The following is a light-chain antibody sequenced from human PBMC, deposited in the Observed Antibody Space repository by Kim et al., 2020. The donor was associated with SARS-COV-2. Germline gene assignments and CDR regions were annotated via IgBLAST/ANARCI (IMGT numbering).Light chain of an antibody. V-gene: IGKV1-5*03. J-gene: IGKJ2*01. Sequence: SASGVDRVTITCRASESISGWLAWYQQQPGKAPKVLIYKASILENGVPSRFSGYGSGTEFTLTISSVQPDDIGTYYCQHYSTAPYTFGQGTKLEI. CDR2: KAS. CDR1: ESISGW. CDR3: QHYSTAPYT.